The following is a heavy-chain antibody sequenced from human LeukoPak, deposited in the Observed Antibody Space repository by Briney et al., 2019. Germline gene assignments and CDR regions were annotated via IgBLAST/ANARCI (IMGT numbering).Heavy chain of an antibody. CDR2: ISYDGSNK. Sequence: SGGSLRLSCAASGFTFSSYGMHWVRQAPGKGLEWVAVISYDGSNKYYADSVKGRFTISRDNSKNTLYLQMNSLRAEDTAVYYCAKPRGTYYYHSSGYFDYWGQGTLVTVSS. D-gene: IGHD3-22*01. CDR1: GFTFSSYG. V-gene: IGHV3-30*18. CDR3: AKPRGTYYYHSSGYFDY. J-gene: IGHJ4*02.